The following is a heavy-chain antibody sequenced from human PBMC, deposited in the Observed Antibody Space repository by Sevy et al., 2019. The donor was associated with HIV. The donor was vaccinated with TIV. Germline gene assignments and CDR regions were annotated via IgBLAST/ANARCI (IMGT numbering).Heavy chain of an antibody. CDR1: GDSVSSNSAT. Sequence: SQTLSHICAISGDSVSSNSATWNWIRQSPSRGLEWMGRTYYRSKWYNDYAVSVKSRITINPDTSKNQFSLQLNSVTPEDTAVYYCARDLGSSLNWFDPWGQGTLVTVSS. V-gene: IGHV6-1*01. D-gene: IGHD6-13*01. CDR2: TYYRSKWYN. CDR3: ARDLGSSLNWFDP. J-gene: IGHJ5*02.